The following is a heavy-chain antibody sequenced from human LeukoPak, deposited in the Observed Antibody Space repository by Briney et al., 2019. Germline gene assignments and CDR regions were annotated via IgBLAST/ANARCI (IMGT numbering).Heavy chain of an antibody. V-gene: IGHV4-38-2*01. Sequence: PSETLSLTCAVSGYSITSGHYWGWIRQPPGKGLQWIGSIYHSGSTYYNPSLKSRVTISVDTSKIQFSLKLSSVTAADTAVYYCARHSSAADFWSGYLYYHYYMDVWGKGTTVTVSS. J-gene: IGHJ6*03. CDR1: GYSITSGHY. D-gene: IGHD3-3*01. CDR3: ARHSSAADFWSGYLYYHYYMDV. CDR2: IYHSGST.